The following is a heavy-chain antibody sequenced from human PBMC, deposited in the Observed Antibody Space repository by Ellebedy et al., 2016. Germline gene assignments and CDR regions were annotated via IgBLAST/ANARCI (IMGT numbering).Heavy chain of an antibody. J-gene: IGHJ1*01. V-gene: IGHV3-33*08. Sequence: GGSLRLSCAASGFTVSTNYMKWVRQAPGQGLEWVAAIWYYGGTKYYTDSVKGRFTISRDNSKNTVYLEMNSLRVEDTALYFCARDYEYGGKHQEYWGQGTLVTVSS. CDR2: IWYYGGTK. CDR1: GFTVSTNY. CDR3: ARDYEYGGKHQEY. D-gene: IGHD4-23*01.